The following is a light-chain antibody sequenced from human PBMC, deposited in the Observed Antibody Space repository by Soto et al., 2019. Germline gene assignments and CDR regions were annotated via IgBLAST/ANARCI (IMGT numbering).Light chain of an antibody. V-gene: IGKV3-20*01. Sequence: EIVLTQSPGTLSLSPGERATLSCRASQSVINSYLAWYQQKPGQAPRLLIYDASSRATGIPDRFSGSGSGTDFTLTISRLEPEDFAVYYCQQYGNSPPWTFGQGTKVEIK. J-gene: IGKJ1*01. CDR3: QQYGNSPPWT. CDR1: QSVINSY. CDR2: DAS.